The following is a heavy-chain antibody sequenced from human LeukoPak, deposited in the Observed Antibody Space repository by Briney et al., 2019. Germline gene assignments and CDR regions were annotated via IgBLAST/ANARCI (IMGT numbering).Heavy chain of an antibody. CDR3: ARADCSGGSCSVYNWFDP. V-gene: IGHV4-34*01. Sequence: PSETLSLTCAVYGGSFSGYYWSWIRQPPGKGLEWIGKINHSGSTNYNPSLKSRVTISVDTSKNQFSLKLSSVTAADTAVHYCARADCSGGSCSVYNWFDPWGQGTLVTVSS. CDR2: INHSGST. D-gene: IGHD2-15*01. CDR1: GGSFSGYY. J-gene: IGHJ5*02.